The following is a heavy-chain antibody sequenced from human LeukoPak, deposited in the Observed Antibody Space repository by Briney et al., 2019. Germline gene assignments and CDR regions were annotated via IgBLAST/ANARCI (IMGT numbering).Heavy chain of an antibody. CDR3: AKDRRSGYYYWEFDP. Sequence: GGSLRLSCAASGFTFSSYWMSWVRQAPGKGLEWVAFIRYDGNNKYYADSVKGRFTISRDNAKNSLYLQMNSLRAEDTALYYCAKDRRSGYYYWEFDPWGQGTLVTVSS. CDR1: GFTFSSYW. CDR2: IRYDGNNK. D-gene: IGHD3-22*01. V-gene: IGHV3-30*02. J-gene: IGHJ5*02.